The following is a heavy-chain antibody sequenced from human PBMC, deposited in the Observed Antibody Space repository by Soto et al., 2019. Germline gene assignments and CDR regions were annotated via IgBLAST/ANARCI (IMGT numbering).Heavy chain of an antibody. J-gene: IGHJ4*02. V-gene: IGHV4-59*08. D-gene: IGHD6-19*01. CDR3: ARHKADSSGPLDH. Sequence: QVQLQESGPGLVKPSETLSLTCTVSGGSISSYYWSWIRQPPGKGLEWIGYIYYSGSTNYNPSLKSRVTISVDTSQTPFSRKLSSVTAADTAVYYCARHKADSSGPLDHWGQGTLVPVSS. CDR2: IYYSGST. CDR1: GGSISSYY.